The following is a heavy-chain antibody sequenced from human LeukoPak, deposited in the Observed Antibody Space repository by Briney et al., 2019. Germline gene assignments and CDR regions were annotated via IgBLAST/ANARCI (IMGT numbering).Heavy chain of an antibody. CDR1: GFTFSSYA. D-gene: IGHD4-17*01. V-gene: IGHV3-30*04. Sequence: GRSLRLSCAASGFTFSSYAMHWVRQAPGKGLEWVAVISYDGSNKNYADSVKGRFTISRDNSKNTLYLQMNSLRAEDTAVYYCARGSWRFDYGDSGFDPWGQGTLVTVSS. CDR3: ARGSWRFDYGDSGFDP. CDR2: ISYDGSNK. J-gene: IGHJ5*02.